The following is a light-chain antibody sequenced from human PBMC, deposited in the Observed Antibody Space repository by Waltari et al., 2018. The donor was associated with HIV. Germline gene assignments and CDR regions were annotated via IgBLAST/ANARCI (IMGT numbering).Light chain of an antibody. Sequence: EIVMTQSPATLSVSPAARATLSCSASQSLTINLAWYQQTPGQAPRLLIYAAATRATGIPARFTGSGSGTEFTLNISSLQSEDFAFYYSQEYNNWPRTFGQGTKVEIK. CDR1: QSLTIN. CDR2: AAA. CDR3: QEYNNWPRT. J-gene: IGKJ1*01. V-gene: IGKV3-15*01.